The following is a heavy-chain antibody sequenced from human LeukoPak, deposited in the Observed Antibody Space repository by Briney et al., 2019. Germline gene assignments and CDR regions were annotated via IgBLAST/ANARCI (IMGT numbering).Heavy chain of an antibody. CDR2: IYYSGST. Sequence: SETLSLTCAVYGGSFSGYFWGWIRQPPGKGLEWIGTIYYSGSTYYNPSLKSRVTISVDSSKNQFSLRLSSVTAADTAVYYCARESLTWLQSRTSWFDPWGQGTLVTVSS. CDR3: ARESLTWLQSRTSWFDP. D-gene: IGHD5-24*01. V-gene: IGHV4-34*01. CDR1: GGSFSGYF. J-gene: IGHJ5*02.